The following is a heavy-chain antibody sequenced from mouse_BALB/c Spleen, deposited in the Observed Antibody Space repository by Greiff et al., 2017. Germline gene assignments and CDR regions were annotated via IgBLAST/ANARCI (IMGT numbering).Heavy chain of an antibody. D-gene: IGHD1-1*01. Sequence: QVQLQQSGAELVKPGASVKLSCKASGYTFTSYYMYWVKQRPGQGLEWIGEINPSNGGTNFNEKFKSKATLTVDKSSSTAYMQLSSLTSEDSAVYYCTRRKNKYGLLRGFAYWGQGTLVTVSA. V-gene: IGHV1S81*02. CDR2: INPSNGGT. CDR1: GYTFTSYY. J-gene: IGHJ3*01. CDR3: TRRKNKYGLLRGFAY.